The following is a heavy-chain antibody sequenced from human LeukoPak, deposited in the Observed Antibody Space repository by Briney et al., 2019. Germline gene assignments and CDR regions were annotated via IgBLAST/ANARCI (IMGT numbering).Heavy chain of an antibody. V-gene: IGHV3-74*01. J-gene: IGHJ4*02. D-gene: IGHD5-18*01. Sequence: GRSLRLSSAVSGLSFSNYWMHWVRQAPGKGLVWVARTNLHGTTVDYADSVKGRFTISRDNATNTLFLQMNSLRAEDTAVYYCASGYTYVRLGDHWGQGTLVTVSS. CDR1: GLSFSNYW. CDR2: TNLHGTTV. CDR3: ASGYTYVRLGDH.